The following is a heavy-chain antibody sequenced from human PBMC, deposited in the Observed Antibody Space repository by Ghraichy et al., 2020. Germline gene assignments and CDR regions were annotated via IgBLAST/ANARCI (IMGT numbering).Heavy chain of an antibody. V-gene: IGHV4-59*08. CDR3: ARLKAMVRGVSPQDYYYYGMDV. CDR1: GGSISSYY. D-gene: IGHD3-10*01. J-gene: IGHJ6*02. Sequence: SETLSLTCTVSGGSISSYYWSWIRQPPGKGLEWIGYIYYSGSTNYNPSLKSRVTISVDTSKNQFSLKLSSVTAADTAVYYCARLKAMVRGVSPQDYYYYGMDVWGQGTTVTVSS. CDR2: IYYSGST.